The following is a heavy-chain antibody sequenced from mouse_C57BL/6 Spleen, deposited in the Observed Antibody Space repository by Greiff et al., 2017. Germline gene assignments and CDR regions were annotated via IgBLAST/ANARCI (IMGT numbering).Heavy chain of an antibody. CDR3: AREGAYDYDGIDY. CDR1: GYAFSSYW. CDR2: IYPGDGDT. J-gene: IGHJ2*01. Sequence: VQRVESGAELVKPGASVKISCKASGYAFSSYWMNWVKQRPGKGLEWIGMIYPGDGDTNYNGQFKGKVTLTADKSSRTAYMQLSSLTSSDSAVYFSAREGAYDYDGIDYWGQGTTLTVSS. V-gene: IGHV1-80*01. D-gene: IGHD2-4*01.